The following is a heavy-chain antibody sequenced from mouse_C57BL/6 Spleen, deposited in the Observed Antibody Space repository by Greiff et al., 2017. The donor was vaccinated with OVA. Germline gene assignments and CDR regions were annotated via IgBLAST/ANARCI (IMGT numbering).Heavy chain of an antibody. Sequence: EVMLVESGGDLVKPGGSLKLSCAASGFTFSSYGMSWVRQTPDKRLEWVATISSGGSYTYYPDSVKGRFTISRDNAKNTLYLQMSSLKSEDTAMYYCAREDYGSSGGYFDVWGTGTTVTVSS. CDR2: ISSGGSYT. J-gene: IGHJ1*03. CDR1: GFTFSSYG. V-gene: IGHV5-6*01. CDR3: AREDYGSSGGYFDV. D-gene: IGHD1-1*01.